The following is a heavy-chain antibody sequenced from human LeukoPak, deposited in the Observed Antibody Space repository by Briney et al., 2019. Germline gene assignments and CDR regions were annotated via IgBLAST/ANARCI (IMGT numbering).Heavy chain of an antibody. D-gene: IGHD1-1*01. V-gene: IGHV3-30*03. CDR1: GFTFSSSG. J-gene: IGHJ4*02. Sequence: GGSLRLSCAASGFTFSSSGMHWVRQAPGKGLEWVAVISYDGSNKYYADSVKGRFTISRDNSKNTLYLQMNSLRAEDTAVYYCARDRTGTNDYWGQGTLVTVSS. CDR3: ARDRTGTNDY. CDR2: ISYDGSNK.